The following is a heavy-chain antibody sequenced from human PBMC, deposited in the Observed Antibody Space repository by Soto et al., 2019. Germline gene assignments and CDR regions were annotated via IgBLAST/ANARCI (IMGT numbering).Heavy chain of an antibody. J-gene: IGHJ4*02. D-gene: IGHD6-13*01. V-gene: IGHV3-11*06. Sequence: GGSLRLSCAASGFTFSDYYMSWIRQAPGKGLEWVSYISSSSSYTNYADSVKGRFTISRDNAKNSLYLQMNSLRAEDTAVYYCARDSLAAAGTSDYWGQGTLVTVSS. CDR3: ARDSLAAAGTSDY. CDR1: GFTFSDYY. CDR2: ISSSSSYT.